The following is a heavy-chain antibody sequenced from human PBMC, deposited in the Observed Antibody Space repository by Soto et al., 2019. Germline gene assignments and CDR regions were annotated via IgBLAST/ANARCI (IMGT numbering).Heavy chain of an antibody. V-gene: IGHV4-34*01. J-gene: IGHJ4*02. CDR3: ARGGGTVWFGRYFDY. Sequence: QVQLQQWGAGLLKPSETLSLTCAVYGGSFSGYYWSWIRQPPGKGLEWIGEINHSGSTNYNPSLKSRVTISGDTSKNPVSPELSSGTGADTAGYYCARGGGTVWFGRYFDYWGQGTLVTVSS. CDR1: GGSFSGYY. CDR2: INHSGST. D-gene: IGHD3-10*01.